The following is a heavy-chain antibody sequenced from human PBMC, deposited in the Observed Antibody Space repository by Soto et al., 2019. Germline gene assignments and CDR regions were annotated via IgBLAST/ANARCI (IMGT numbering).Heavy chain of an antibody. J-gene: IGHJ4*02. CDR2: IYPGDSDT. CDR1: GYSFTSYG. Sequence: GESVKVSCNGSGYSFTSYGIGWGRQMPGKGLEGMGIIYPGDSDTRYSPSFQGQVTISADKSISTAYLQWSSLKASDTARYYCARHIRATHPFDYWGQGTLVSVSS. V-gene: IGHV5-51*01. D-gene: IGHD5-12*01. CDR3: ARHIRATHPFDY.